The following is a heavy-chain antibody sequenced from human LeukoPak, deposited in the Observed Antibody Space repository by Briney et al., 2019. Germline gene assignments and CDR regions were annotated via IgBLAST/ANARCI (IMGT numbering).Heavy chain of an antibody. CDR3: AGRGEALFDY. Sequence: SETLSLTCTVYGGSISIYYWSWIRQPAGKGLEWIGRIYTSGSTNYNPSLKSRVTMSVDTSKNQFSLKLSSVTAADTAVYYCAGRGEALFDYWGQGTLVTVSS. J-gene: IGHJ4*02. V-gene: IGHV4-4*07. CDR2: IYTSGST. D-gene: IGHD3-16*01. CDR1: GGSISIYY.